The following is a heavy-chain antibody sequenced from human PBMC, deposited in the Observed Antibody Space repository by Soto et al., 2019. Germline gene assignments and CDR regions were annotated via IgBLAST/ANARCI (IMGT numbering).Heavy chain of an antibody. CDR3: ASYPPYYYDSSGYYLDAFDI. J-gene: IGHJ3*02. V-gene: IGHV3-53*01. Sequence: GGSLRLSCAASGFTVSSNYMSWVRQAPGKGLEWVSVIYSGGSTYYADSVKGRFTISRDNSKNTLYLQMNSLRAEDTAVYYCASYPPYYYDSSGYYLDAFDIWGQGTMVTVSS. CDR1: GFTVSSNY. CDR2: IYSGGST. D-gene: IGHD3-22*01.